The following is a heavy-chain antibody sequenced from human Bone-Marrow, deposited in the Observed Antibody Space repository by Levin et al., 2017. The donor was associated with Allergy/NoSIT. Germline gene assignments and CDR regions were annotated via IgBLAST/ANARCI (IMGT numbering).Heavy chain of an antibody. CDR2: IVPHSGVT. CDR3: ARGPGLYFFDY. V-gene: IGHV1-2*02. J-gene: IGHJ4*02. CDR1: GYTFTGYY. Sequence: GASVKVSCKASGYTFTGYYIHWVRQAPGQGLEWMGWIVPHSGVTNYAQKFQGRVTMTRDTSISTAYVELSRLKSDDTAVYYCARGPGLYFFDYWGQGTLLTVSS. D-gene: IGHD2-21*01.